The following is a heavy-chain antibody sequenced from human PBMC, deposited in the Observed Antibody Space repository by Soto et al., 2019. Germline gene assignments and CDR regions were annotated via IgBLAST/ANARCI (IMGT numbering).Heavy chain of an antibody. V-gene: IGHV3-7*05. CDR3: VGSRGWLFDY. CDR2: IKQDGSEK. J-gene: IGHJ4*02. CDR1: GFTFSAYW. Sequence: EVHLVESGGDLVQPGGSLRLSCAASGFTFSAYWMQWDRQAPGKGLEWVAIIKQDGSEKYYVDSVTGRFTISRDNAKNSLYLQMSSLRAEDTAMYYCVGSRGWLFDYWGQGTLVTVSS. D-gene: IGHD6-19*01.